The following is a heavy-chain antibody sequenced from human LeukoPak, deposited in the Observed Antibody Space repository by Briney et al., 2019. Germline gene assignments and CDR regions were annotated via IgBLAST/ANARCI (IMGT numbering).Heavy chain of an antibody. CDR1: GFTFSSYA. V-gene: IGHV3-30-3*01. CDR3: ARVRSAASNSFLFDY. CDR2: ISYDGSNK. D-gene: IGHD6-13*01. J-gene: IGHJ4*02. Sequence: GRSLRLSCAASGFTFSSYAMHWVRQAPGKGLEWVAVISYDGSNKYYADSVKGRFTISRDNSKNTLYLQMNSLRAEDTAVYYCARVRSAASNSFLFDYWGQGTLVTVSS.